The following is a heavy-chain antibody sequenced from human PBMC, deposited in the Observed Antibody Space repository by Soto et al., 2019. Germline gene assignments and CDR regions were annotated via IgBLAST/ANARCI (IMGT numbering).Heavy chain of an antibody. V-gene: IGHV4-61*01. J-gene: IGHJ6*02. CDR3: ARIWIRGHSYYYSGMDV. CDR2: IYYTGRT. Sequence: SETLSLTCNVSGGSVNSANHYWTWVRQPPGKGLEWVGYIYYTGRTNYSPSLKKRVTISVDTSKSQFSLRPNSVSAADTAIYYCARIWIRGHSYYYSGMDVWGPGTPVTVSS. CDR1: GGSVNSANHY. D-gene: IGHD5-18*01.